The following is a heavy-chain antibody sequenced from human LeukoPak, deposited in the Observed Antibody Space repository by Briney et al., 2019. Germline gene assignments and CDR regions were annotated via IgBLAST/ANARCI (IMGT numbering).Heavy chain of an antibody. CDR2: IHPGDSDH. D-gene: IGHD1-26*01. Sequence: GEFLKISAQGSGYTCTAYWICWVRQMAGKGLEWVGIIHPGDSDHRYSPSFQGHVTISADKSLTPAYLQWSSLKASDTAMYYCGRHQHSGSYGAFDIWGQGTMVTVSS. J-gene: IGHJ3*02. CDR1: GYTCTAYW. CDR3: GRHQHSGSYGAFDI. V-gene: IGHV5-51*01.